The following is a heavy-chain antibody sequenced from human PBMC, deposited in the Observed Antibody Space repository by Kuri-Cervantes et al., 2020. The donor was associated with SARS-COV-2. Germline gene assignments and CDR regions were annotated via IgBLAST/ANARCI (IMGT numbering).Heavy chain of an antibody. CDR3: ATDYYGSGSSSDY. V-gene: IGHV4-34*01. CDR1: VGSFNNYY. Sequence: GSLRLSCAVYVGSFNNYYWSWIRQPPGKGLEWIGEINHSGSTNYNPSLKSRVTISVDTSKNQFSLKLSSVTAADTAVYYCATDYYGSGSSSDYWGQGTLVTVSS. CDR2: INHSGST. J-gene: IGHJ4*02. D-gene: IGHD3-10*01.